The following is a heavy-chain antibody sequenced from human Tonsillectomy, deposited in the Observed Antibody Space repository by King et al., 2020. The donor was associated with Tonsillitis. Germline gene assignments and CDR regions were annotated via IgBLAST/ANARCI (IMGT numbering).Heavy chain of an antibody. J-gene: IGHJ4*02. CDR1: GGSINSYY. D-gene: IGHD6-13*01. V-gene: IGHV4-59*01. CDR2: VFYRGST. Sequence: VQLQESGPGLVKPSETLSLTCTVSGGSINSYYWSWIRQPPGKGLEWIGYVFYRGSTNYNPSLKSRVTISVDTSKNQFSLKLTSVTAADTAVYFCARDKGYSSSPFDYWGQGTLVTVSS. CDR3: ARDKGYSSSPFDY.